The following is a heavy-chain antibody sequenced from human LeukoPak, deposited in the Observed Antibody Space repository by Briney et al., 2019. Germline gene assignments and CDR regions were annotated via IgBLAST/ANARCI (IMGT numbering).Heavy chain of an antibody. J-gene: IGHJ4*02. CDR2: IIPDGSAK. D-gene: IGHD5-12*01. CDR1: GFTFSNCW. Sequence: PGGSLRLSCAASGFTFSNCWMSWVRQAPGKGLEWVASIIPDGSAKFYVDSVKGRFTISRDNAKSSLYLQMNSLRAEDTAVYYCARDPMKRGYSGYDGMNWGQGTLVTVSS. V-gene: IGHV3-7*01. CDR3: ARDPMKRGYSGYDGMN.